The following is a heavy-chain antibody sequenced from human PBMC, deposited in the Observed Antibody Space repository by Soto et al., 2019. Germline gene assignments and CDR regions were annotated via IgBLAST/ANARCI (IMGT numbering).Heavy chain of an antibody. CDR1: GFTFSSYG. J-gene: IGHJ4*02. D-gene: IGHD1-26*01. Sequence: GGSLRLSCAASGFTFSSYGMHWVRQAPGKGLEWVAVISYDGSNEYYADSVKGRFTISRDNSKNTLYLQMKSLRAEDTAGYYRAKDAGGSPYFASWGQGTLVPVSS. CDR2: ISYDGSNE. CDR3: AKDAGGSPYFAS. V-gene: IGHV3-30*18.